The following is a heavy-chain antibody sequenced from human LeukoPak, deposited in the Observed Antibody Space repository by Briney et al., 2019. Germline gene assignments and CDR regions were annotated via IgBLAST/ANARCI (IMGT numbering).Heavy chain of an antibody. CDR1: GGTFSRYA. CDR2: IIPIFGTA. J-gene: IGHJ4*02. Sequence: ASLKVSCKASGGTFSRYAISWVRQAPGHGLEWMGGIIPIFGTANYAQKFQGRVTITTDESTSTAYMELSSLRSEDTAVYYCARDTYGGNEEGLVGFDYWGQGTLVTVSS. CDR3: ARDTYGGNEEGLVGFDY. D-gene: IGHD4-23*01. V-gene: IGHV1-69*05.